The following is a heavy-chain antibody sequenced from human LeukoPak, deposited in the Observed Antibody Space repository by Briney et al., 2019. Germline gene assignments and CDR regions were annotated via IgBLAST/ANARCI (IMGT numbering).Heavy chain of an antibody. J-gene: IGHJ4*02. CDR2: ISGSGGST. D-gene: IGHD2-2*01. V-gene: IGHV3-23*01. CDR1: GFRFKNYN. CDR3: AKDVSYCSSTSCYVDYFDY. Sequence: GGSLRLSCAASGFRFKNYNMNWVRQAPGKGLEWVSAISGSGGSTYYADSVKGRFTISRDNSKNTLYLQMKSLRAEDTAVYYCAKDVSYCSSTSCYVDYFDYWGQGTLVTVSS.